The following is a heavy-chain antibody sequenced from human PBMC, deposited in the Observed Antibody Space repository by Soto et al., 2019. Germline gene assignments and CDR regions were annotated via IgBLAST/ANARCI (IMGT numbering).Heavy chain of an antibody. CDR1: GGTFSSYA. CDR2: IIPIFGTA. V-gene: IGHV1-69*06. Sequence: ASVKVSCKASGGTFSSYAISWVRQAPGQGLEWMGGIIPIFGTASYAQKFQGRVTITADKSTSTAYMELSSLRSEDTAVYYCARADSGSYYYYYYGMDVWGQGTTVTVSS. J-gene: IGHJ6*02. CDR3: ARADSGSYYYYYYGMDV. D-gene: IGHD1-26*01.